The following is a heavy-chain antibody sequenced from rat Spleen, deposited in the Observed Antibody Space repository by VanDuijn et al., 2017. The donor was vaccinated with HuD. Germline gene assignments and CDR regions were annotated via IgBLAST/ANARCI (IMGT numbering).Heavy chain of an antibody. CDR2: ISSDGGRN. CDR3: ASRDY. Sequence: EVQLVESGGGLVQPGRSLKLSCAASGFTFSSFPMAWVRQAPKKGLEWVASISSDGGRNFYRDSVKGRFTITRANAKSSLYLQMDSLRSGDTATYYCASRDYWGQGVMVTVSS. J-gene: IGHJ2*01. CDR1: GFTFSSFP. V-gene: IGHV5-25*01.